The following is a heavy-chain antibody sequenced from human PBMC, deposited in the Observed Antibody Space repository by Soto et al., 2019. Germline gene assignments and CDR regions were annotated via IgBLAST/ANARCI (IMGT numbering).Heavy chain of an antibody. CDR2: IYYSGST. D-gene: IGHD5-12*01. J-gene: IGHJ4*02. Sequence: QVQLQESGPRLVKPSQTLSLTCTVSGGSITRGGYYWTWIRQHPGKGLEWIGYIYYSGSTYYNPSLKRRLTMSVDTSKNQFSLELSSMTAADTAVYYCARVDSGGYAYFDYWGQGTLVTVSS. CDR1: GGSITRGGYY. CDR3: ARVDSGGYAYFDY. V-gene: IGHV4-31*03.